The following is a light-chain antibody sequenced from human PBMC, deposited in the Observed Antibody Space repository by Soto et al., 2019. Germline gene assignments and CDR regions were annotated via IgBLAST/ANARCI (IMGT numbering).Light chain of an antibody. Sequence: EIVITQSPVTLSVSPGERATLACRASQFVSSNLAWYQQKPGQAPRLLIYGASTRATGIPARFSGSGSGTEFTLTISSLQSEDFAVYYCQQRGNWPSFGGGTKVDIK. V-gene: IGKV3-15*01. CDR1: QFVSSN. CDR2: GAS. CDR3: QQRGNWPS. J-gene: IGKJ4*01.